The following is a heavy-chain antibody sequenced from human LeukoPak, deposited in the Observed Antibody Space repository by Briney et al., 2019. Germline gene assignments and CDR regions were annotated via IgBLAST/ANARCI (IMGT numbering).Heavy chain of an antibody. D-gene: IGHD2-21*02. CDR2: ISGSGGSA. J-gene: IGHJ4*02. V-gene: IGHV3-23*01. CDR1: GFSFSGHS. CDR3: ANPAVTTIPY. Sequence: GGSLRLSCAASGFSFSGHSMTWVRQPPGKGLEWVSAISGSGGSAYYADSVKGRFTISRDNSKNTLYLQMNSLRAEDTAVYYSANPAVTTIPYWGQGTLVTVSS.